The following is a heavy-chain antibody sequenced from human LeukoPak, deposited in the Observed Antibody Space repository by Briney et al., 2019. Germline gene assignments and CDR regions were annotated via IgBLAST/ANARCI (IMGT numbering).Heavy chain of an antibody. V-gene: IGHV5-10-1*01. CDR2: IDPSDSYT. J-gene: IGHJ4*02. Sequence: KLGESPKISCKASGYSFTRYWISWVRQMPGKGLEWMGRIDPSDSYTNYSPSFQGHVTISADKSISTAYLQWRSLKASDTAIYYCARTYSSGWAFFDYWGQGNMVTVSS. CDR1: GYSFTRYW. CDR3: ARTYSSGWAFFDY. D-gene: IGHD6-19*01.